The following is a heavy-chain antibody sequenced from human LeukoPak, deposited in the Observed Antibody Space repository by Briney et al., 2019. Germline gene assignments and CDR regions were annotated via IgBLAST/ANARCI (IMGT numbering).Heavy chain of an antibody. V-gene: IGHV4-34*01. D-gene: IGHD4-11*01. Sequence: SETPSLTCAVYGGSISSYYWSWIRQPPGKGQEWIGEINHSGSTNYNPSLKSRVTISVDTSKNQFSLKLSSVTAADTAVYYCARVRVTENWFDPWGQGTLVTVSS. J-gene: IGHJ5*02. CDR2: INHSGST. CDR3: ARVRVTENWFDP. CDR1: GGSISSYY.